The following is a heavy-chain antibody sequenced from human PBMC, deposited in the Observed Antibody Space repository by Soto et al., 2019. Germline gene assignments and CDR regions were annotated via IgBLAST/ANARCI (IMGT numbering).Heavy chain of an antibody. Sequence: PSETLSLTCDVSGGSISSGGYYWSWIRQHAGKGLEWIGYIYYSGSTCYNPSLKSRVTRSVDTSKNQFSLKLSSVTAADTAVYYCARSAFHYDILNGSATRMATGIFDYWGQGTLVTVSS. CDR3: ARSAFHYDILNGSATRMATGIFDY. J-gene: IGHJ4*02. CDR2: IYYSGST. D-gene: IGHD3-9*01. CDR1: GGSISSGGYY. V-gene: IGHV4-31*11.